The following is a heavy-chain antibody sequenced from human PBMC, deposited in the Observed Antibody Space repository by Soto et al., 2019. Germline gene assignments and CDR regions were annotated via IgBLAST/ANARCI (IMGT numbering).Heavy chain of an antibody. J-gene: IGHJ2*01. CDR2: INHSGST. CDR1: GGSFSGYY. V-gene: IGHV4-34*01. CDR3: ARRAFGGVIVTWYFDL. D-gene: IGHD3-16*02. Sequence: QVQLQQWGAGLLKPSETLSLTCAVYGGSFSGYYWSWIRQPPGKGLEWIGEINHSGSTNYNPALKSRVTISVDTSKNQFSLKLSSVTAADTAVYYGARRAFGGVIVTWYFDLWGRGTLVTVSS.